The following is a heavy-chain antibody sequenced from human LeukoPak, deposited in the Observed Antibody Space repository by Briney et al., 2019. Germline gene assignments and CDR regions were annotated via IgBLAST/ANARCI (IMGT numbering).Heavy chain of an antibody. J-gene: IGHJ4*02. CDR2: INQSGST. V-gene: IGHV4-34*01. Sequence: SETLSLTCAVYGGSFSGYYWSWIRQPPGKGLEWIGEINQSGSTNYNPSLKSRVTISVDTSKNQFSLKLSSVTAADTAVYYCARGRRYWGQGTLVTVSS. CDR1: GGSFSGYY. CDR3: ARGRRY.